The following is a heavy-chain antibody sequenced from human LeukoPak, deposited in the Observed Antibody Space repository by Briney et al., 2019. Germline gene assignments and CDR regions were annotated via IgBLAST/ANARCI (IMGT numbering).Heavy chain of an antibody. CDR3: ARDSRSSWYGYYGMDV. V-gene: IGHV3-7*03. CDR1: GFTFSHFW. Sequence: GGSLRLSCAASGFTFSHFWMSWVRQAPGKGLEWVAYIKKTGSETYYVDSVKGRFTITRDNTRNSLFLQMNSLRAEDTAVYYCARDSRSSWYGYYGMDVWGQGTTVTVSS. D-gene: IGHD6-13*01. CDR2: IKKTGSET. J-gene: IGHJ6*02.